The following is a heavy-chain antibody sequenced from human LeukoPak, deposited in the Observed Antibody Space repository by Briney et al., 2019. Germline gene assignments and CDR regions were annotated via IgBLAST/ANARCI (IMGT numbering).Heavy chain of an antibody. CDR2: ISAYNGNT. J-gene: IGHJ2*01. CDR1: GYTFTGYY. CDR3: ARVGGYYPSHWYFDL. V-gene: IGHV1-18*04. Sequence: ASVKVSCKASGYTFTGYYMHWVRQAPGQGLEWMGWISAYNGNTNYAQKLQGRVTMTTDTSTSTAYMELRSLRSDDTAVYYCARVGGYYPSHWYFDLWGRGTLATVSS. D-gene: IGHD3-22*01.